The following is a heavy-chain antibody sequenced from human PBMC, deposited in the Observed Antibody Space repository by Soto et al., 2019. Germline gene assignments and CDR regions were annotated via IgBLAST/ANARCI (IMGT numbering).Heavy chain of an antibody. D-gene: IGHD3-16*01. J-gene: IGHJ4*02. CDR3: ARVGGPYPRTLKSRAVDY. CDR2: IYYSGST. CDR1: GGSISSYY. V-gene: IGHV4-59*01. Sequence: SETLPLTCTVSGGSISSYYWSWIRQPTGKGLEWIGYIYYSGSTNYNPSLKSRVTISVDTSKNQFSLKLSSVTAADTAVYYCARVGGPYPRTLKSRAVDYWGQGTLVTVSS.